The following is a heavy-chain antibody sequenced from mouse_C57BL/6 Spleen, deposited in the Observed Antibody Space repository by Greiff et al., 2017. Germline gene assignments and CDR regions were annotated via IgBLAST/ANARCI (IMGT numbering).Heavy chain of an antibody. Sequence: QVQLKQSGAELVRPGTSVKMSCKASGYTFTNYWIGWAKQRPGHCLEWIGDIYPGGGYTNYNEKFKGKATLTADKSSSTAYMQFSSLTSEDSAIYYCARRGEAMDYWGQGTSVTVSS. J-gene: IGHJ4*01. CDR3: ARRGEAMDY. V-gene: IGHV1-63*01. CDR2: IYPGGGYT. CDR1: GYTFTNYW.